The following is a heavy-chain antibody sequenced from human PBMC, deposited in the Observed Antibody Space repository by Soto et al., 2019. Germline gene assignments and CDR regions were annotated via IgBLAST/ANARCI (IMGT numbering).Heavy chain of an antibody. CDR2: INSDGST. J-gene: IGHJ4*02. Sequence: EVQLVESGGGLVQPGGSLRLSCAASGFTFSSYWMHWVRQAPGKGLVWVSRINSDGSTSYADSVKGRFTISRDNAKNTLYLQINSLRAEDTAVYYCARGSSGDYWGQGTLVTVSS. CDR1: GFTFSSYW. D-gene: IGHD6-13*01. V-gene: IGHV3-74*01. CDR3: ARGSSGDY.